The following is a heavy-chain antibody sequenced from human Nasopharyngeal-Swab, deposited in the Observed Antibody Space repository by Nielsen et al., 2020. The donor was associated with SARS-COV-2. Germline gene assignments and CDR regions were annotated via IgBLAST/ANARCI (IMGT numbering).Heavy chain of an antibody. CDR1: GYTFTSYG. CDR2: IIPIFGTA. CDR3: ARVHQEIVGATYDY. D-gene: IGHD1-26*01. J-gene: IGHJ4*02. V-gene: IGHV1-69*13. Sequence: SVKVSCKASGYTFTSYGISWVRQAPEQGLEWMGGIIPIFGTANYAQKFQGRVTITADESTSTAYMELSSLRSEDTAVYYCARVHQEIVGATYDYWGQGTLVTVSS.